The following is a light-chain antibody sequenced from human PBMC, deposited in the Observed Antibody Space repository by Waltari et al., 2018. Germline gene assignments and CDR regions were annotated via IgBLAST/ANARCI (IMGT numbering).Light chain of an antibody. Sequence: QSVLTQPPSASGTPGQRVTISCSGSQSNVGDNVVNWYHKVPGTAPKLVIYRNDQMPSGVPDRFTAAKSGTSASLAISGLQSEDEGDYYCATWDDRMNGHWVFGGGTKVTVL. J-gene: IGLJ3*02. V-gene: IGLV1-44*01. CDR1: QSNVGDNV. CDR2: RND. CDR3: ATWDDRMNGHWV.